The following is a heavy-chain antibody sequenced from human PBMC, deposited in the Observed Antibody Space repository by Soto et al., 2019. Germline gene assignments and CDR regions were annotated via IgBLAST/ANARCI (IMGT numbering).Heavy chain of an antibody. Sequence: QVQLVQSGAEVKKPGSSVKVSCKASGGTFSIYTISWVRQAPGQGLEWMGRIIPILAIANYAQKFQGRVTITADKSTSTDYMELSSMRSEDTAVYYCAGTYGGNNEYWGQGTLVTVSS. CDR2: IIPILAIA. CDR3: AGTYGGNNEY. V-gene: IGHV1-69*02. CDR1: GGTFSIYT. D-gene: IGHD2-15*01. J-gene: IGHJ4*02.